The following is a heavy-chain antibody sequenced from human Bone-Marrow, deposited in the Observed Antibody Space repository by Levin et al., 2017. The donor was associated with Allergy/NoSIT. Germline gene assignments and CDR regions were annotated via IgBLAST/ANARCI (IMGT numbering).Heavy chain of an antibody. CDR2: IDPSDSYS. Sequence: GESLKISCKGSGYIFKNYWISWVRQMPGKGLEWMGRIDPSDSYSIFSPSFQGHVSISADVSISTAYLQWSSLRASDTAIYYCARRFTMVRGVTNDAFDVWGQGTMVTVS. D-gene: IGHD3-10*01. CDR1: GYIFKNYW. CDR3: ARRFTMVRGVTNDAFDV. J-gene: IGHJ3*01. V-gene: IGHV5-10-1*01.